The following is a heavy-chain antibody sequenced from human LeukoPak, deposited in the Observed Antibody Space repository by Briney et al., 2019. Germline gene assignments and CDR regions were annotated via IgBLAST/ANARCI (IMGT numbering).Heavy chain of an antibody. CDR2: INHSGST. D-gene: IGHD2-2*01. Sequence: SETLSLTCAVYGGSFSGYYWSWIRQPPGKGLEWIGEINHSGSTNYNPSLKSRVTISVDTSKNQFSLKLSSVTAADTAVYYCAREGYCTSTSCSEDYYYYMDVWGTGTTVTVSS. CDR1: GGSFSGYY. V-gene: IGHV4-34*01. J-gene: IGHJ6*03. CDR3: AREGYCTSTSCSEDYYYYMDV.